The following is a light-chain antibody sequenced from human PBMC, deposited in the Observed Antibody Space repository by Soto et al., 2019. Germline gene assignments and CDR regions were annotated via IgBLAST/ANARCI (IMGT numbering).Light chain of an antibody. J-gene: IGKJ1*01. CDR3: QQYESYSWT. CDR1: QSISSC. Sequence: DIQMTQSPSTLSASVGDRVTIPCRASQSISSCLAWYQRKPGRAPNLLIYDASSLQSGVPSRFSGSGSGTEFTLTISSLQPDDSATYYCQQYESYSWTFGQGTKVDI. CDR2: DAS. V-gene: IGKV1-5*01.